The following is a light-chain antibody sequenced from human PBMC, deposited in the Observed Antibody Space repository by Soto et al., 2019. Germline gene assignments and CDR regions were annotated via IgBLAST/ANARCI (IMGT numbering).Light chain of an antibody. CDR2: DAS. V-gene: IGKV1-5*01. CDR3: QQYTNTNNPWM. J-gene: IGKJ1*01. Sequence: IQMTQSPPTLPASAGDRVTITFRAIQDISRWLAWYQQKPGKAPVLLIYDASTLQSGVASRFSGSGSGTEFTLIISGLQPDDSATYYCQQYTNTNNPWMFGQGTKVDIK. CDR1: QDISRW.